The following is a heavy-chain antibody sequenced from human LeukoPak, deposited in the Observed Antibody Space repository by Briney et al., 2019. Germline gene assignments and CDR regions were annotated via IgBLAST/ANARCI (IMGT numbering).Heavy chain of an antibody. Sequence: GGSLRLSCAASGITFSSYTMNWVRQAPGKELEWVSFISTSSSYTYYADSVKGRFTISRDNARNSLHLQMNSLRAEDTAVYYCARDQWLVRDHYMDVWGKGTTVIVSS. D-gene: IGHD6-19*01. CDR2: ISTSSSYT. CDR1: GITFSSYT. CDR3: ARDQWLVRDHYMDV. J-gene: IGHJ6*03. V-gene: IGHV3-21*01.